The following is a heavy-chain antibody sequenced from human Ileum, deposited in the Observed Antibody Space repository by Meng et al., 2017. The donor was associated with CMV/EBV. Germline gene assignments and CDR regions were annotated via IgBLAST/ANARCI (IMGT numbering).Heavy chain of an antibody. CDR2: MNPNSGNT. CDR3: ARGLVVRSEYYDFWSGYYFNY. V-gene: IGHV1-8*03. D-gene: IGHD3-3*01. Sequence: YDINWVRQATGQGLEWMGWMNPNSGNTGYAQKFQGRVTITRNTSINTAYMELSSLRSEDTAVYYCARGLVVRSEYYDFWSGYYFNYWGQGTLVTVSS. CDR1: YD. J-gene: IGHJ4*02.